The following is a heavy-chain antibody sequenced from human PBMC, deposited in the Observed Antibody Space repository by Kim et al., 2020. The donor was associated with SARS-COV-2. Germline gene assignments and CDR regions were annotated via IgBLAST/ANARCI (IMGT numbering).Heavy chain of an antibody. J-gene: IGHJ4*02. D-gene: IGHD3-9*01. Sequence: AQGFTGRFVFSLDTSVSTAYLQISSLKAEDTAVYYCARYYDILTGMVYFDYWGQGTLVTVSS. V-gene: IGHV7-4-1*02. CDR3: ARYYDILTGMVYFDY.